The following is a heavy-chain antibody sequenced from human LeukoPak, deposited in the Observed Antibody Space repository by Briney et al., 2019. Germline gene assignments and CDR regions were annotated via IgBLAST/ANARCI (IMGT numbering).Heavy chain of an antibody. CDR2: INLNSRTI. D-gene: IGHD1-26*01. V-gene: IGHV3-48*01. Sequence: GGSLRLSCAASGFTFSTYGMHWVRQAPGKGREWVSYINLNSRTIYYADSVKGRFTISRDNSKNTLYLQMNSLRAEDTAVYYCAKRMSSGSYYSAFDIWGQGTMVTVSS. CDR1: GFTFSTYG. J-gene: IGHJ3*02. CDR3: AKRMSSGSYYSAFDI.